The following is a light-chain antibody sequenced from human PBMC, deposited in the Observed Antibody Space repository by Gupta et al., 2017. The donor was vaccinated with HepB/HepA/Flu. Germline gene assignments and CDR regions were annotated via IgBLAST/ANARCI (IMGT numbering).Light chain of an antibody. V-gene: IGKV4-1*01. CDR3: KLVAETASS. CDR1: QSDFYSSNNKNY. Sequence: VMTQSPDSLAVPLADRATINFNSSQSDFYSSNNKNYLAWTQPASGLPPRRPMNWASNRVSGVPDRFRGSGSVLECTLTRSSLHAEDVAVDVGKLVAETASSFSWAIKQELK. J-gene: IGKJ2*03. CDR2: WAS.